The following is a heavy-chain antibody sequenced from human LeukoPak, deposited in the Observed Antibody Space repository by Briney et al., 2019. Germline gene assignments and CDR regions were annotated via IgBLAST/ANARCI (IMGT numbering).Heavy chain of an antibody. CDR2: ISGSGGST. CDR3: AKPLYDFWSSYFFDY. CDR1: GFTFSSYA. V-gene: IGHV3-23*01. J-gene: IGHJ4*02. Sequence: GGSLRLSCAASGFTFSSYAMSWVRQAPGKGLEWVPAISGSGGSTYYADSVKGRFTISRDNSKNTLYLQMNSLRAEDTAVYYCAKPLYDFWSSYFFDYWGQGTLVTVSS. D-gene: IGHD3-3*01.